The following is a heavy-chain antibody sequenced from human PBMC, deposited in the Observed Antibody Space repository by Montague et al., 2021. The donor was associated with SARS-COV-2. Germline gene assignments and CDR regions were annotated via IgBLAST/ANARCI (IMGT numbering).Heavy chain of an antibody. CDR3: ARWDPQTLTLIGLRGKSACGS. D-gene: IGHD4-23*01. CDR1: AATFSRYF. J-gene: IGHJ5*02. CDR2: INHSGNT. Sequence: SETLSLTCAVYAATFSRYFWPWTPHSPRNALEWVAQINHSGNTYYNPNPSPRSRVTISEDTPMSQFSLKLSYVTAADKGVYYCARWDPQTLTLIGLRGKSACGSWGQVSLATVAS. V-gene: IGHV4-34*01.